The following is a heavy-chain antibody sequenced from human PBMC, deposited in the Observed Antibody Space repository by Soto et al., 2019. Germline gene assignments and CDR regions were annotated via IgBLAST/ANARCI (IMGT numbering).Heavy chain of an antibody. Sequence: PSETLSLTCTASGGSISSYHWSWIRQTPGKGLEWIGYVHYSWGSNYNPSLKSRVAISLDTSKSQFSLKLTSVTATDTAVYYCARGGLGALLGLVDVGGKGTTVTVSS. CDR1: GGSISSYH. V-gene: IGHV4-59*08. D-gene: IGHD1-26*01. CDR3: ARGGLGALLGLVDV. CDR2: VHYSWGS. J-gene: IGHJ6*03.